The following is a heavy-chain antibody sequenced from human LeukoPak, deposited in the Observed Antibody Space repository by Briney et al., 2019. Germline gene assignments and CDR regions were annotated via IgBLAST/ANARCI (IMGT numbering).Heavy chain of an antibody. CDR1: GFTVSSNY. J-gene: IGHJ4*02. D-gene: IGHD5-18*01. Sequence: GGSLRLSCAASGFTVSSNYMSWVRQAPGKGLEWVANIKQDGSEKYYVDSVKGRFTISRDNAKNSLYLQMNSLRAEDTAVYYCATLGGYSYGYLDYWGQGTLVTVSS. CDR3: ATLGGYSYGYLDY. CDR2: IKQDGSEK. V-gene: IGHV3-7*01.